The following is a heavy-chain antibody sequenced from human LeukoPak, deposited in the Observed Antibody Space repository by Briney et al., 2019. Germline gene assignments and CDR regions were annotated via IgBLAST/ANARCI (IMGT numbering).Heavy chain of an antibody. CDR3: ARAVGLNWFDA. CDR1: GFTFSSYY. CDR2: IGTAGDT. V-gene: IGHV3-13*01. Sequence: PGGSLRLSCAASGFTFSSYYMHWVRQATGKGLEWVSAIGTAGDTYYPGSVKGRFTISRENAKNSLYLQMNSLRAGDTAVYYCARAVGLNWFDAWGQGTLVTVSS. J-gene: IGHJ5*02. D-gene: IGHD1-26*01.